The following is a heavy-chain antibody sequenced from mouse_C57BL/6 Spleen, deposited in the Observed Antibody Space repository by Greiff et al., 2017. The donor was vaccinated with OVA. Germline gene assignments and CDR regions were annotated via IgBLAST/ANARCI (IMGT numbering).Heavy chain of an antibody. J-gene: IGHJ2*01. V-gene: IGHV1-64*01. CDR1: GYTFTSYW. Sequence: QVQLQQPGAELVKPGASVKLSCKASGYTFTSYWMHWVKQRPGQGLEWIGMIHPNRGSTNYNEKFKSKATLNVDKSSSKAYMQLNSLTSEDTAVYYCARSTTVGRGYYFDDWGQGTTLTVSS. CDR2: IHPNRGST. D-gene: IGHD1-1*01. CDR3: ARSTTVGRGYYFDD.